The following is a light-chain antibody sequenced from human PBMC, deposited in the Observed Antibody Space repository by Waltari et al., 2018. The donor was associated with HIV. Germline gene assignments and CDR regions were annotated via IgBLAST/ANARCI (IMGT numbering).Light chain of an antibody. CDR1: SSNIGAGYD. CDR3: QSYDDSLSGSV. Sequence: QSVLTQPPSVSGAPGQRVTISCTGSSSNIGAGYDVHWDQQSPGTAPTLRIHGNNNRPAGGPDRFSGSRSGTAASLAITGIQAEDEGDYHCQSYDDSLSGSVFGGGTKLTVL. CDR2: GNN. J-gene: IGLJ3*02. V-gene: IGLV1-40*01.